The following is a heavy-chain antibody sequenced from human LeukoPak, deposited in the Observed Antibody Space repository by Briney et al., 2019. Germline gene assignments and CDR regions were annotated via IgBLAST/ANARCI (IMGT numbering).Heavy chain of an antibody. CDR2: IRQDGSEQ. Sequence: TGGSLRLSCAASGFTFSTYAMSWVRRAPGKGLEWVANIRQDGSEQYYVDSVKGRFTISRDNAKNSLYLQMSGLRVEDTAVYYCARTRTQLSYRGLDYWGQGTPVTVSS. D-gene: IGHD2-2*01. V-gene: IGHV3-7*01. CDR3: ARTRTQLSYRGLDY. CDR1: GFTFSTYA. J-gene: IGHJ4*02.